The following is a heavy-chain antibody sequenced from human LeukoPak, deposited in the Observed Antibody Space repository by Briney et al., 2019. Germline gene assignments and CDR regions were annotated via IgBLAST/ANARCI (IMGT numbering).Heavy chain of an antibody. CDR1: GFTFSSYG. J-gene: IGHJ5*02. CDR3: ARGGYSSSWYDGKGNWFDP. Sequence: GGSLRLSCAASGFTFSSYGMHWVRQAPGKGPEWAAFITYDGSNQYYADSVKGRFTISRDNSKNTLYLQMNSLRPEDTAVYYCARGGYSSSWYDGKGNWFDPWGQGTLVTVSS. V-gene: IGHV3-30*02. D-gene: IGHD6-13*01. CDR2: ITYDGSNQ.